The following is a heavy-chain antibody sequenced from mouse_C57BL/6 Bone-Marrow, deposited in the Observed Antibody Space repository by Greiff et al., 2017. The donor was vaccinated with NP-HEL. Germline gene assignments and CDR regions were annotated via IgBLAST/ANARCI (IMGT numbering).Heavy chain of an antibody. CDR2: IDPETGGT. Sequence: QVHVKQSGAELVRPGASVTLSCKASGYTFTDYEMHWVKQTPVHGLEWIGAIDPETGGTAYNQKFKGKAILTADKSSSTAYMELRSLTSEDSAVYYCTRGNYYGSHAMDYWGQGTSVTVSS. V-gene: IGHV1-15*01. J-gene: IGHJ4*01. CDR3: TRGNYYGSHAMDY. D-gene: IGHD1-1*01. CDR1: GYTFTDYE.